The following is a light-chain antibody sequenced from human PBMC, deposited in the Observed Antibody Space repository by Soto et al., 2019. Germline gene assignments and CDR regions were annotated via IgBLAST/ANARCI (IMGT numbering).Light chain of an antibody. CDR1: SSDVGSYNR. Sequence: QSALTQPPSVSGSPGQSVTISCTGTSSDVGSYNRVSWYQQPPGTAPKLMIYEVSNRPSGVPDRFSGSKSGNTASLTISGVQAEDEADYYCSSYTSSSTLFGGGTKVTVL. CDR3: SSYTSSSTL. CDR2: EVS. J-gene: IGLJ3*02. V-gene: IGLV2-18*02.